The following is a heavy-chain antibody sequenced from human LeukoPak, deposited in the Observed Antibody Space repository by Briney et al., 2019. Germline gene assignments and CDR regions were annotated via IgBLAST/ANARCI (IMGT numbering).Heavy chain of an antibody. V-gene: IGHV5-51*01. CDR2: IYPGDSDT. CDR3: ARAGYCSSTSCYTAAFDI. D-gene: IGHD2-2*02. J-gene: IGHJ3*02. CDR1: GYSFTSYW. Sequence: PGEPLKISCKGSGYSFTSYWIGWVRQMPGKGLEWMGIIYPGDSDTRYSPSFQGQVTISADKSISTAYLQWSSLKASDTAMYYCARAGYCSSTSCYTAAFDIWGQGTMVTVSS.